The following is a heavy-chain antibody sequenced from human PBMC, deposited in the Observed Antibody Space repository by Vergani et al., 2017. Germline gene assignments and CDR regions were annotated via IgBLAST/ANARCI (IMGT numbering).Heavy chain of an antibody. Sequence: QVQLVQSGAEVKKPGASVKVSCKASGYTFTGYYMHWVRPAPGQVLELMGWNNPNSGGTNYAQKFQGRVTMTRDTSISPAYMELSRLRADDTAVYYCARDPYCSGGSCNDYWGQGTLVTVSS. J-gene: IGHJ4*02. V-gene: IGHV1-2*02. CDR2: NNPNSGGT. D-gene: IGHD2-15*01. CDR3: ARDPYCSGGSCNDY. CDR1: GYTFTGYY.